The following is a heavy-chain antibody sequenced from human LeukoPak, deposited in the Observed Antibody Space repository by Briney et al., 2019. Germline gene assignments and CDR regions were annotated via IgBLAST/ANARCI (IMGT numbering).Heavy chain of an antibody. D-gene: IGHD6-19*01. J-gene: IGHJ4*02. V-gene: IGHV1-2*02. CDR2: INPNSGGT. CDR1: GYTFTGYY. CDR3: AREESVAGGLDY. Sequence: GASVKVSCKASGYTFTGYYMHWVRQAPGQGLEWTGWINPNSGGTNYAQKFQGRVTMTRDTSMSTAYMELSRLRSDDTAVYYCAREESVAGGLDYWGQGTLVTVSS.